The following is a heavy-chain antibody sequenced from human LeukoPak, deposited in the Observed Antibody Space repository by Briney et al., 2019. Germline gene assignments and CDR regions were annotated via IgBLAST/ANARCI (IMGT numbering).Heavy chain of an antibody. Sequence: SETLSLTCTVSGGSINNYCWSWIRQPPGKGLEWIGYIYYSGSTNYNPSLRSRVIISVDTSKNQFSLKLSSVTAADTAVYYCSAEQTSDGVFDLWGQGTMVTVSS. J-gene: IGHJ3*01. D-gene: IGHD2-8*01. V-gene: IGHV4-59*01. CDR2: IYYSGST. CDR1: GGSINNYC. CDR3: SAEQTSDGVFDL.